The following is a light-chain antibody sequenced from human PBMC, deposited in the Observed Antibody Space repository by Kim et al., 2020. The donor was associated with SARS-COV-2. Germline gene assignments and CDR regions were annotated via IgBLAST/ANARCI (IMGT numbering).Light chain of an antibody. CDR3: EQYKTYPWT. V-gene: IGKV1-5*03. CDR2: KAS. J-gene: IGKJ1*01. Sequence: DIQMTQSPSSLSTSVGDRVTITCRASQNINSWLTWYQQKPGQAPKLLIYKASSLERGVPSRFSGSGSGTEFTLTISSLQPDDFATYYCEQYKTYPWTFDAGTTVEVK. CDR1: QNINSW.